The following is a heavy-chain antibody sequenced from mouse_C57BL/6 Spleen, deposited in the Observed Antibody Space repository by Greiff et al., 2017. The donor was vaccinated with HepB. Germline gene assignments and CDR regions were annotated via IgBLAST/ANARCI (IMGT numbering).Heavy chain of an antibody. CDR2: IWRGGST. D-gene: IGHD2-1*01. J-gene: IGHJ1*03. CDR3: ANNWVYYGNYDGYFDV. Sequence: QVQLQESGPGLVQPSQSLSITCTVSGFSLTSYGVHWVRQSPGKGLEWLGVIWRGGSTDYNAAFMSRLSITKDNSKSQVFFKMNSLQADDTAIYYCANNWVYYGNYDGYFDVWGTGTTVTVSS. V-gene: IGHV2-5*01. CDR1: GFSLTSYG.